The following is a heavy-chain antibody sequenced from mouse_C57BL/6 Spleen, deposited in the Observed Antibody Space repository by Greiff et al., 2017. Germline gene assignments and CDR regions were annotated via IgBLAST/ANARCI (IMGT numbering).Heavy chain of an antibody. CDR2: ISYDGSN. V-gene: IGHV3-6*01. CDR3: ARVSSHVGDY. D-gene: IGHD1-1*01. J-gene: IGHJ4*01. CDR1: GYSFTSCYF. Sequence: EVKLMESGPGLVKPSQSLSLTCSVTGYSFTSCYFWNWIRQFPGNKLVWMGYISYDGSNNYNPPLKNQISITRDTSKNQCFLKLNSVTTEDTATYYYARVSSHVGDYWGQGTSVTVSS.